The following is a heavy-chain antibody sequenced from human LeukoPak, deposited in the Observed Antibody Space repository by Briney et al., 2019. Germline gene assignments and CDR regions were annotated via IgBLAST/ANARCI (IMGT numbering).Heavy chain of an antibody. J-gene: IGHJ6*03. CDR3: AREVSSIAAAGRVHYMDV. CDR1: GGSFSGYY. D-gene: IGHD6-13*01. CDR2: INHSGST. V-gene: IGHV4-34*01. Sequence: SETLSLTCAVYGGSFSGYYWSWIRQPPGKGLEWIGEINHSGSTNYNPSLKSRVTISVDTSKNQFSLKLSSVTAADTAVYYCAREVSSIAAAGRVHYMDVWGKGTTVTVSS.